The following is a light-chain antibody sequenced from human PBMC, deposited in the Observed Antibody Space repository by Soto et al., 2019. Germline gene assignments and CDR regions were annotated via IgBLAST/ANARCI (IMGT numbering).Light chain of an antibody. CDR3: QQYVTSPRT. CDR1: EGLSRRY. Sequence: EIVLTQSPGTLSLSPGERATLSCRASEGLSRRYLAWYQQKPGQAPRLLIYGASSRATGIPDRFSGSGSGTDFTLTISGLEPEDCSVYYCQQYVTSPRTFGRGTKVEI. J-gene: IGKJ1*01. CDR2: GAS. V-gene: IGKV3-20*01.